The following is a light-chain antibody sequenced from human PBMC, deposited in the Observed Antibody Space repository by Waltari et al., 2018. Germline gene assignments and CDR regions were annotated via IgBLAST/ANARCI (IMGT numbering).Light chain of an antibody. CDR2: RAS. CDR1: QSVGSSS. CDR3: QKHGTLPAT. J-gene: IGKJ1*01. V-gene: IGKV3-20*01. Sequence: EIVLTQSPGTASLSPGERVTLSCRASQSVGSSSLAGYQQKPGQAPRLVIYRASRRATGTPDRFSGSGSGTDFSHTSSILEPEDFAVYYCQKHGTLPATLGQGTKVEIK.